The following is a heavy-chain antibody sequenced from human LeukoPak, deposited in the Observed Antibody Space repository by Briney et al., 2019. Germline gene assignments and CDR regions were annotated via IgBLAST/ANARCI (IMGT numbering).Heavy chain of an antibody. CDR2: IYTSGST. V-gene: IGHV4-4*07. CDR3: ARDEGYSYGSYYMDV. J-gene: IGHJ6*03. Sequence: ASETLSLTCTVSGGSISSYYWSWIRQPAGKGLEWIGRIYTSGSTNYNPSPKSRVTISVDKSKNQFSLKLSSVTAADTAVYYCARDEGYSYGSYYMDVWGKGTTVTVSS. D-gene: IGHD5-18*01. CDR1: GGSISSYY.